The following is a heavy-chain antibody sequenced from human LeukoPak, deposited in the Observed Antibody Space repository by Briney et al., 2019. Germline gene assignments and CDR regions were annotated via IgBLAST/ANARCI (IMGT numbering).Heavy chain of an antibody. Sequence: PGGSLRLSCAASEFTFSSYAMNWVRHAPGKGLEWVSGISGSGGSTYYADSVKGRFTISRDNSKNTLYLQINSLRAEDTAAYYCAKSYSSGPDAFDIWGQGTMVTVSS. D-gene: IGHD6-19*01. CDR1: EFTFSSYA. CDR2: ISGSGGST. J-gene: IGHJ3*02. CDR3: AKSYSSGPDAFDI. V-gene: IGHV3-23*01.